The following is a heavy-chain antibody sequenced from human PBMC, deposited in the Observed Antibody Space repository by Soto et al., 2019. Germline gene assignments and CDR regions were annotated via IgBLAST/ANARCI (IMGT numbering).Heavy chain of an antibody. V-gene: IGHV3-74*01. D-gene: IGHD6-19*01. CDR3: ARDAVAATWYFDI. CDR1: GFAFGSYW. Sequence: EVQLVESGGGLVQPGGSLRLSCAASGFAFGSYWMHWVRQAPGKGLVWVARINSDGSDTSYANSVKGRFTISRDNDKNTVSLQMNSLRDEDTAVYFCARDAVAATWYFDIWGRGTLVAVSS. CDR2: INSDGSDT. J-gene: IGHJ2*01.